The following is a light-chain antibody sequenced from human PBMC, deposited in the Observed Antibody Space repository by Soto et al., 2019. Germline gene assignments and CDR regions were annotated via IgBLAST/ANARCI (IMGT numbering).Light chain of an antibody. J-gene: IGLJ1*01. V-gene: IGLV2-8*01. CDR2: EVS. Sequence: ALTQPPSASGSPGQSVTISCTGTSSDVGGYNYVSWYQQHPGKAPKLMIYEVSKRPSGVPDRFSGYKSGNTASLTVSGLQAEDEADYYCSSYAGSNNYVFGTGTKLTVL. CDR3: SSYAGSNNYV. CDR1: SSDVGGYNY.